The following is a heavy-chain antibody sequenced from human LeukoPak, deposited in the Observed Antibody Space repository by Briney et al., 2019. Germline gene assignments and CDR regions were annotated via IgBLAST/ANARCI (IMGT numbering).Heavy chain of an antibody. CDR1: GGSFSGYY. CDR3: ARELVVATHINWFDP. V-gene: IGHV4-59*01. CDR2: IYYSGST. D-gene: IGHD5-12*01. J-gene: IGHJ5*02. Sequence: SETLSLTCAVYGGSFSGYYWSWVRQPPGQGLEWIGYIYYSGSTNYNPSLKSRVTISVDTSKNQFSLKLSSVTAADTAVYYCARELVVATHINWFDPWGQGTLVTVSS.